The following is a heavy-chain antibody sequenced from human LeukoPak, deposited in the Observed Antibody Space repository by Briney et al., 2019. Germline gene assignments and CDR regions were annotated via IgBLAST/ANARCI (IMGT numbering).Heavy chain of an antibody. Sequence: GGSLRLSCAASGFSVSSNYMSWVRQAPGKGLEWVSVIYSGGSTYYADSVKGRFTISRDNSKNTLYLQMNSLRAEDTAVYYCAKDDSPGTASYYYYMDVWGKGTTVTVSS. CDR3: AKDDSPGTASYYYYMDV. D-gene: IGHD1-1*01. V-gene: IGHV3-53*05. CDR1: GFSVSSNY. CDR2: IYSGGST. J-gene: IGHJ6*03.